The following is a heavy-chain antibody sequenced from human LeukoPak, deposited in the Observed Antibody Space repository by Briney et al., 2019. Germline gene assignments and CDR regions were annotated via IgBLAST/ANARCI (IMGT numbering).Heavy chain of an antibody. CDR2: IYYSGST. Sequence: SETLSLTCTVSGGSISSSSYYWGWIRQPPGKGLEWIGSIYYSGSTYYNPSLKSRVTISVDTSKNQFSLKLSSVTAADTAVYYCARQILRFDPWGQGTLVTVSS. J-gene: IGHJ5*02. CDR1: GGSISSSSYY. CDR3: ARQILRFDP. V-gene: IGHV4-39*01.